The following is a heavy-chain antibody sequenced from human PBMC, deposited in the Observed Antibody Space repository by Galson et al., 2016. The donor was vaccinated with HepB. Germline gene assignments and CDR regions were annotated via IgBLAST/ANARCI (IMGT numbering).Heavy chain of an antibody. V-gene: IGHV5-51*01. CDR2: IYPGDSDT. D-gene: IGHD2-2*01. CDR3: ARAHCSTVGCNHPYYFDN. Sequence: QSGAEVKKPGESLTISCKGSGYSFTNYWIGWVRQMPGKGLEWMGIIYPGDSDTRYSPSFQGQVTISADKSIGTASLQLSSVTAADTAVYYCARAHCSTVGCNHPYYFDNWGQGTLVTVSS. CDR1: GYSFTNYW. J-gene: IGHJ4*02.